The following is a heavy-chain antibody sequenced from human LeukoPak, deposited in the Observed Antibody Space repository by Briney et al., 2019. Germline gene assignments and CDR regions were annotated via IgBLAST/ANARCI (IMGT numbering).Heavy chain of an antibody. D-gene: IGHD2-15*01. V-gene: IGHV1-8*03. CDR3: ARARGGVVVVAASKSYYYYYMDV. J-gene: IGHJ6*03. Sequence: ASVKVSYKASGYTFTSYDINRVRQATGQGLEWMGWMNPNSGNTGYAQKFQGRVTITRNTSISTAYVELSSLRSEDTAVYYCARARGGVVVVAASKSYYYYYMDVWGKGTTVTVSS. CDR2: MNPNSGNT. CDR1: GYTFTSYD.